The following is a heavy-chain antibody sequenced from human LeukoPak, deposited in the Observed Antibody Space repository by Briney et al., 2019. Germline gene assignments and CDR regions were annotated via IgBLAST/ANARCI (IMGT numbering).Heavy chain of an antibody. CDR3: ARLGRELYQPPYY. J-gene: IGHJ4*02. Sequence: GESLNISFKGSGYRFTSYRISWVRQLPGKGLEGLGSIDPSCSYTNHSPSLQGHVTISHDKSNNTAYLQKSSLKAPDTAMYYCARLGRELYQPPYYWGQGTLVTVSS. CDR1: GYRFTSYR. V-gene: IGHV5-10-1*01. CDR2: IDPSCSYT. D-gene: IGHD2-8*01.